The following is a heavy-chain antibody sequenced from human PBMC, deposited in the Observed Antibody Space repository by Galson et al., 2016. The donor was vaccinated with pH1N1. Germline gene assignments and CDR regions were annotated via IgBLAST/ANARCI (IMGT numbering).Heavy chain of an antibody. CDR2: ISHSGST. D-gene: IGHD2-8*02. CDR3: ARGYREKLGTGTHYYYPMDD. V-gene: IGHV4-31*03. J-gene: IGHJ6*02. CDR1: GGPFSSGGSC. Sequence: TLSLTCSVSGGPFSSGGSCWTWIRQSPGKGLEWIGDISHSGSTSVNPSLKSRLTLSVDTSNNQFSLKLHSVTAADTAVYYCARGYREKLGTGTHYYYPMDDWGPGSTVTVSS.